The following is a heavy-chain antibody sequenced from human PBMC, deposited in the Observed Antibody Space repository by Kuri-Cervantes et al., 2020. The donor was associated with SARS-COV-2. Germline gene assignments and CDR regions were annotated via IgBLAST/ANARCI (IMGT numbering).Heavy chain of an antibody. CDR1: GYAFTGYY. V-gene: IGHV1-2*04. D-gene: IGHD3-3*01. CDR3: ARAKMGFLEWDNWFDP. Sequence: ASVKVSCKASGYAFTGYYMHWVRQAPGQGFECMGWINPNSGGTNYAQKFQGWVTMTRDTSISTAYMELSRLRSDDTAVYYCARAKMGFLEWDNWFDPWGQGTLVTVSS. CDR2: INPNSGGT. J-gene: IGHJ5*02.